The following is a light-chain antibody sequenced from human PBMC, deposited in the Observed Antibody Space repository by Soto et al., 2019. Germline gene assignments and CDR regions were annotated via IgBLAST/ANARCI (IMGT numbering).Light chain of an antibody. Sequence: EIVLTQSPATLSLSPGERATLFCRASQSVSSYLAWYQQRPGQPPRLLIYDASSRATGIPDRFGGSGSGTDFTLTISRLEPEDFAVYYCQQYDNSPSTFGQGTKVDNK. CDR2: DAS. V-gene: IGKV3-20*01. CDR1: QSVSSY. J-gene: IGKJ1*01. CDR3: QQYDNSPST.